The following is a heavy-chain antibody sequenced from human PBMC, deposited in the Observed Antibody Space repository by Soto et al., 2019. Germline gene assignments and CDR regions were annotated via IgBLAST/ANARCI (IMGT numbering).Heavy chain of an antibody. D-gene: IGHD6-19*01. CDR2: IIPIFGST. CDR1: GGTFSSSP. J-gene: IGHJ3*02. CDR3: ARVFSSAWYEAFDI. Sequence: QVQLVQSGAEVKKPGSSVKVSCKASGGTFSSSPFGWVRQAPGQGLAWMGTIIPIFGSTNYAPRFQGRITISAAESTGTVYMELTSLRSDDTAVYYCARVFSSAWYEAFDIWGQGTLVTVSS. V-gene: IGHV1-69*18.